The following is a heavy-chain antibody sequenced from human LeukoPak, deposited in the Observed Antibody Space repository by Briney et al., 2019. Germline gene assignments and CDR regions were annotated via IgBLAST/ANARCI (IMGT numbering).Heavy chain of an antibody. CDR3: ASPTPYDSSGYYTY. D-gene: IGHD3-22*01. Sequence: SVKVSCKASGYTFTSYAMNWVRQAPGQGLEWMGGIIPIFGTANYAQKFQGRVTITADKSTSTAYMELSSLRSEDTAVYYCASPTPYDSSGYYTYWGQGTLVTVSS. V-gene: IGHV1-69*06. CDR2: IIPIFGTA. J-gene: IGHJ4*02. CDR1: GYTFTSYA.